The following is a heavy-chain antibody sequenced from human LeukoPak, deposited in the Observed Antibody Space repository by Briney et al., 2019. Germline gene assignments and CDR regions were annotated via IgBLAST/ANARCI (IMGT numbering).Heavy chain of an antibody. D-gene: IGHD5-18*01. J-gene: IGHJ4*02. CDR2: INHSGST. Sequence: PSETLSLTCAVYGESFSGYYWSWIRQPPGKGLEWIGEINHSGSTNYNPSLKSRVTISVDTSKNQFSLKVSSVTAADTAVYYCARTRLWPTGTFDYWGQGTLVTVSS. V-gene: IGHV4-34*01. CDR1: GESFSGYY. CDR3: ARTRLWPTGTFDY.